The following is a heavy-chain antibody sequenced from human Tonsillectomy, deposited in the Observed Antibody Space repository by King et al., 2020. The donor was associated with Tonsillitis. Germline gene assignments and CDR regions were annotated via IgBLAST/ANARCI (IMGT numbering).Heavy chain of an antibody. D-gene: IGHD1-7*01. CDR1: GFTFSDYC. CDR3: VRGDHAELYWYFDL. CDR2: ISSSGSAI. V-gene: IGHV3-11*01. Sequence: VQLVESGGGLVKPGGSLRLSCAASGFTFSDYCMSWIRQAPGKGLEWVAYISSSGSAIFYADSVKGRFTISRDTAKTSLYLQMSSLRAEDTAVYYCVRGDHAELYWYFDLWGRGTLVTVSS. J-gene: IGHJ2*01.